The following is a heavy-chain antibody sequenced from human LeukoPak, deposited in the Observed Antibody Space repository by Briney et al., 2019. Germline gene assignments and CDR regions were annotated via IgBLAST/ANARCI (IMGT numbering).Heavy chain of an antibody. CDR1: GGSFNDYD. CDR3: AKPPYCSGGSCYLGEDY. Sequence: ETLSLTCSVYGGSFNDYDWSWVRQAPGKGLEWVSAISGSGGSTYYADSVKGRFTISRDNSKNTLYLQMNSLRAEDTAVYYCAKPPYCSGGSCYLGEDYWGQGTLVTVSS. J-gene: IGHJ4*02. D-gene: IGHD2-15*01. CDR2: ISGSGGST. V-gene: IGHV3-23*01.